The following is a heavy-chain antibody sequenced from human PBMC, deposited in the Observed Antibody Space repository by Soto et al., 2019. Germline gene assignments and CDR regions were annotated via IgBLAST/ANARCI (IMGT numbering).Heavy chain of an antibody. V-gene: IGHV2-5*01. D-gene: IGHD5-12*01. CDR3: AHVGYNYPIDC. CDR2: IYWNDDK. Sequence: QITLKESGPTLVKLTQTLTLTCTFSGLSLSTSGVGVGWIRQPPGKALKWLALIYWNDDKRYSPNLRSRLTISTDTSKHQMCPTMISIDPSDTATYYGAHVGYNYPIDCWGQGTLLTVSA. J-gene: IGHJ4*02. CDR1: GLSLSTSGVG.